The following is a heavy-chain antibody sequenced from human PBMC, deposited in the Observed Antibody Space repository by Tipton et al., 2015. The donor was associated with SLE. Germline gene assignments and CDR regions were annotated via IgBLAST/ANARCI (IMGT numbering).Heavy chain of an antibody. V-gene: IGHV4-61*02. D-gene: IGHD2-15*01. J-gene: IGHJ4*02. CDR3: ARLSCSSISCYVDS. CDR2: MYTRGST. CDR1: GGSISSGSYY. Sequence: TLSLTCTVSGGSISSGSYYWSWIRQPAGKGLEWIGRMYTRGSTNYSPSLRSRVTISIDRSKNQLSLKLSSVTAADTAVYYCARLSCSSISCYVDSWGQGTLVTVSS.